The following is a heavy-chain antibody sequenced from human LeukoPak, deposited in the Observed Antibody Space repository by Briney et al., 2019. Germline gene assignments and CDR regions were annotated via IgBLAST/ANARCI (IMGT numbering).Heavy chain of an antibody. CDR1: GVPISGGRYY. V-gene: IGHV4-39*01. D-gene: IGHD3-3*01. CDR3: ARHASGVFDY. CDR2: VYYNGDT. J-gene: IGHJ4*02. Sequence: PSETLSLTCTVSGVPISGGRYYWGWIRQPPGKGLEWIGSVYYNGDTLDNPSLKSRVILPVDMSKNQFSVELTSVTAAETAVYYCARHASGVFDYWGLGILVTVSS.